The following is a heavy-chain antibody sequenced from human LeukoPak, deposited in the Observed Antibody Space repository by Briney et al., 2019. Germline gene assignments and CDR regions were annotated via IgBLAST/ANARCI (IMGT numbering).Heavy chain of an antibody. CDR1: GFTFSTYS. CDR3: ERVGYSSGWYFDY. Sequence: GGSLRPSCAASGFTFSTYSMNWVRQAPGKGLEWVSSISSTSSYIYYADSVNGLFTIDRDNAQKSLYLQMHSLRAEDMAVYYCERVGYSSGWYFDYWGQGTLVTVSS. CDR2: ISSTSSYI. D-gene: IGHD6-19*01. V-gene: IGHV3-21*01. J-gene: IGHJ4*02.